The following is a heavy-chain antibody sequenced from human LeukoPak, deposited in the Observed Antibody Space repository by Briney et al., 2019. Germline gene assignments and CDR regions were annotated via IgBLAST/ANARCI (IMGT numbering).Heavy chain of an antibody. D-gene: IGHD4-17*01. CDR3: AKEVSRVTTFYFDY. Sequence: PGGSLRLSCAASGFTISSYAMSWVRQAPGKGLEWVSALSGSPGSTYYGDSVKGRFTISRDNSKNTLYLQMKSLRAEDTAIYYCAKEVSRVTTFYFDYWGQGTLVTVSS. CDR1: GFTISSYA. J-gene: IGHJ4*02. CDR2: LSGSPGST. V-gene: IGHV3-23*01.